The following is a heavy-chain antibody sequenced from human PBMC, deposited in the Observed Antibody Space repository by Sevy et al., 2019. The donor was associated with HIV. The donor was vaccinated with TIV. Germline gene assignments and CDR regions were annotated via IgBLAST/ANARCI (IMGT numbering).Heavy chain of an antibody. Sequence: ASVKVSCKASGFTFTSSAMQWVRQARGQRLEWIGWIVVGYGNTNYAQKFRERVTITRDMSTSTAYMELSSLRSEDTAVYHCAAADSYSSGWYPNYAMDVWGQGTTVTVSS. J-gene: IGHJ6*02. D-gene: IGHD6-19*01. CDR2: IVVGYGNT. CDR1: GFTFTSSA. V-gene: IGHV1-58*02. CDR3: AAADSYSSGWYPNYAMDV.